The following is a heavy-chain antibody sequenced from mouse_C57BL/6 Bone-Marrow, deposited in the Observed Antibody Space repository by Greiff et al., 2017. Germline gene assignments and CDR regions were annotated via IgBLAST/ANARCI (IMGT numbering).Heavy chain of an antibody. CDR2: IDPSDSYT. D-gene: IGHD2-12*01. V-gene: IGHV1-50*01. J-gene: IGHJ1*03. CDR3: ARYDTTLPSYWYFDV. Sequence: QVQLQQSGAELVKPGASVKLSCKASGYTFTSYWMQWVKQRPGQGLEWIGEIDPSDSYTNYNQKFKGKATLTVDTSSSTAYMQLSSLTSEDSAVYYCARYDTTLPSYWYFDVWGTGTTVTVSS. CDR1: GYTFTSYW.